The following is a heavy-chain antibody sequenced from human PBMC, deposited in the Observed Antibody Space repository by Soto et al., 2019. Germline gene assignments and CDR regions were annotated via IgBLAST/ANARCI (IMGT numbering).Heavy chain of an antibody. J-gene: IGHJ4*02. D-gene: IGHD3-10*01. CDR3: ATLWFGEADY. V-gene: IGHV4-39*01. CDR2: IYYSGST. Sequence: QLQLQESGPGLVKPSETLSLTCTVSGGSISSSSYYWGWIRQPPGKGLEWIGSIYYSGSTYYNPYLKSRDTISGDTTTNQFSLKLSSVTAAETAVYYCATLWFGEADYWGQGTLVTVSS. CDR1: GGSISSSSYY.